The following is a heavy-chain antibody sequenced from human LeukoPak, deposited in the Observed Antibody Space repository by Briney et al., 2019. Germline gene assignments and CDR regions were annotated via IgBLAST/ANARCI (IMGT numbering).Heavy chain of an antibody. V-gene: IGHV3-30*02. CDR2: IRYDGTNN. Sequence: GGSLRLSCAASGFTFNSYGMHWVRQAPGMGLEWVAFIRYDGTNNYYADSVKGRFTISRDNSKNTLYLQMNSLRAEDTAVYYCAKMGTTANHYFDYWGQGALVTVSS. CDR1: GFTFNSYG. D-gene: IGHD1-7*01. CDR3: AKMGTTANHYFDY. J-gene: IGHJ4*02.